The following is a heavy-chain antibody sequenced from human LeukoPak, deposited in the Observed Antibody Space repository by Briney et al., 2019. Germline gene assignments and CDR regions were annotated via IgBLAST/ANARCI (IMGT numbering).Heavy chain of an antibody. CDR1: GYTFTSYY. D-gene: IGHD3-10*01. Sequence: ASVKVSCKASGYTFTSYYMHWVRHPPGQGLEWMGIINPSGGSTSYAQKFQGRVTITRDMSTSNVYMQLSSLRSEDTAVYYCARGCVIRGVPSDYWGQGTLVTVSS. CDR2: INPSGGST. CDR3: ARGCVIRGVPSDY. V-gene: IGHV1-46*01. J-gene: IGHJ4*02.